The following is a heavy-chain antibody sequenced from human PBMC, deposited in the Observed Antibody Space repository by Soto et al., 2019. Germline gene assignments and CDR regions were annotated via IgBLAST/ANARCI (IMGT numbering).Heavy chain of an antibody. D-gene: IGHD5-18*01. CDR3: ARQDTFMVNGMDV. V-gene: IGHV5-51*01. Sequence: GESLKISCQGSGYSFTSYWIGWVRQMPGKGLEWMGIILPGDSDTRYSPSFQGQVTISADKSISTAYLQWSSLRASDTAMYYCARQDTFMVNGMDVWGQGTTVTVS. J-gene: IGHJ6*02. CDR2: ILPGDSDT. CDR1: GYSFTSYW.